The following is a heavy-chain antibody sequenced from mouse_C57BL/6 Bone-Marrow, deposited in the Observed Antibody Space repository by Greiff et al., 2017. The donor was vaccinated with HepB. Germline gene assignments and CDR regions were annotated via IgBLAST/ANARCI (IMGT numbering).Heavy chain of an antibody. CDR3: ARSRYGNFIDY. D-gene: IGHD2-1*01. V-gene: IGHV1-82*01. J-gene: IGHJ2*01. Sequence: VQLQQSGPELVKPGASVKISCKASGYAFSSSWMNWVKQRPGKGLEWIGRIYPGDGDTNYNGKFKGKATLTADKSSSAAYMQLSRLTSEDSAVYFCARSRYGNFIDYWGQVTTLAVSS. CDR2: IYPGDGDT. CDR1: GYAFSSSW.